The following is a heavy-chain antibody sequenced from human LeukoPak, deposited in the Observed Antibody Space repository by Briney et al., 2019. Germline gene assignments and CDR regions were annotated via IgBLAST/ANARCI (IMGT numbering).Heavy chain of an antibody. CDR3: AREYHRWEPGYFDY. V-gene: IGHV1-2*04. CDR2: INPNSGGT. D-gene: IGHD1-14*01. CDR1: GYTFTGYY. J-gene: IGHJ4*02. Sequence: PSVKVSCKASGYTFTGYYMHWVRQAPGQGLEWMGWINPNSGGTNYAQKFQGWVTMTRDTSISTAYMELSRLRSDDTAVYYCAREYHRWEPGYFDYWGQGTLVTVSS.